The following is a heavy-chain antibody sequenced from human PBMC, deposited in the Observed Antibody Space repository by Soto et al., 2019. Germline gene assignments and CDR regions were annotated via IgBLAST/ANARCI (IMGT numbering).Heavy chain of an antibody. Sequence: PAETLFLTCSVSGCSIHHYLCPLIRQPPGKGLEWVGYIYFGGTTSYYPSLKSRVTISLETSNSQSALRLTSVTAADTAVYYRPRLGAYYQSLAPWGSGSLATLTS. D-gene: IGHD2-21*01. CDR1: GCSIHHYL. J-gene: IGHJ5*02. CDR2: IYFGGTT. CDR3: PRLGAYYQSLAP. V-gene: IGHV4-59*08.